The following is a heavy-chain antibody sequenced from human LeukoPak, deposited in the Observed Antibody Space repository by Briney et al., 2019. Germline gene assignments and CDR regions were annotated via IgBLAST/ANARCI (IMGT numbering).Heavy chain of an antibody. V-gene: IGHV4-34*01. CDR1: GGSFSGYY. J-gene: IGHJ6*02. Sequence: SETLSLTCAVYGGSFSGYYWSWIRQPPGKGLEWIGEIKHSGSTNYNPSLKSRVTISVDTSKNQFSLKLSSVTAADTAVYYCASGYCGGDCYSDYYYYGMDVWGQGTTVTVSS. CDR3: ASGYCGGDCYSDYYYYGMDV. D-gene: IGHD2-21*02. CDR2: IKHSGST.